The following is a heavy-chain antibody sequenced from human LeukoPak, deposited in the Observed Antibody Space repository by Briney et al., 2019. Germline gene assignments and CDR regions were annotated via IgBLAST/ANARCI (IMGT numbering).Heavy chain of an antibody. Sequence: GGSLRLSCAASGFTFSSHNMNWVRRAPGKGLEWVSYISSLSSKIYYADSVKGRFTISRDNAKNSLYLQMNSLRDEDTAVYYCAGDFRFASDYWGQGTLVTVSS. CDR2: ISSLSSKI. D-gene: IGHD3-3*01. CDR3: AGDFRFASDY. V-gene: IGHV3-48*02. J-gene: IGHJ4*02. CDR1: GFTFSSHN.